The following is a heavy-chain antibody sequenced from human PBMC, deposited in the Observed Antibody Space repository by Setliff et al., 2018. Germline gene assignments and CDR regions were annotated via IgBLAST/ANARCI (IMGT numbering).Heavy chain of an antibody. J-gene: IGHJ2*01. V-gene: IGHV4-39*07. Sequence: SETLSLTCTVSGDSITNMSFYWGWIRQPPGKGPDWIGSIYYDGSTYHNPSLKSRVTISIDTSNNQFSLSLRSVTAADTALYYCARNPASFQYAFDVWGRGTLVT. D-gene: IGHD2-8*01. CDR2: IYYDGST. CDR3: ARNPASFQYAFDV. CDR1: GDSITNMSFY.